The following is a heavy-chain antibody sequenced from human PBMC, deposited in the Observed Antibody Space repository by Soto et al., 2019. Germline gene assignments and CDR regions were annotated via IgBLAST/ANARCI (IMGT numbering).Heavy chain of an antibody. Sequence: EVQLVESGGGLVQPGGSLRLSCAASGFTFSNAWMSWVGQAPGKGQDGVGRIKSKTDGGTTDNAAPVKGRFTISRDDSKNTLYLQMNSMKTEDTAVYYCTTRITMVRGVIDYWGQGTLVTVSS. D-gene: IGHD3-10*01. V-gene: IGHV3-15*01. J-gene: IGHJ4*02. CDR2: IKSKTDGGTT. CDR3: TTRITMVRGVIDY. CDR1: GFTFSNAW.